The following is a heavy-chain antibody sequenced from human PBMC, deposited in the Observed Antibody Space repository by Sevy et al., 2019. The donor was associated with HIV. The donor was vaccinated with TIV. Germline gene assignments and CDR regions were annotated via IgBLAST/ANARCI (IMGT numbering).Heavy chain of an antibody. D-gene: IGHD7-27*01. CDR3: ARNLGTYYYYCMDV. Sequence: SETLSLTCTVSGGSISSYYWSWIRQPPGKGLEWIGYIYYSGSTNYNPSLKSRVTISVDTSKNQFSLKLSSVTAADTAVYYCARNLGTYYYYCMDVWGKGTTVTLSS. J-gene: IGHJ6*03. CDR1: GGSISSYY. V-gene: IGHV4-59*01. CDR2: IYYSGST.